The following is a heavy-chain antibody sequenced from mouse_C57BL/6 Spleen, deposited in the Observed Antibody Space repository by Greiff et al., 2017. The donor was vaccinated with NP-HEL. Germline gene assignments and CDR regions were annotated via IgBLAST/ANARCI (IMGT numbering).Heavy chain of an antibody. CDR2: INPNNGGT. CDR1: GYTITDYY. J-gene: IGHJ4*01. CDR3: ASTYYDYDDAMDY. Sequence: VQLQQSGPELVKPGASVKISCKASGYTITDYYMNWVKPSHGKSLEWIGDINPNNGGTSYNQKFKGKATLTVDKSSSTAYMELRSLTSEDSAVYYCASTYYDYDDAMDYWGQGTSVTVSS. D-gene: IGHD2-4*01. V-gene: IGHV1-26*01.